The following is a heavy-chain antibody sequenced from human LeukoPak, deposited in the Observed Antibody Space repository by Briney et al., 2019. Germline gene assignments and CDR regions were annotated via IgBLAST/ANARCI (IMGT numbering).Heavy chain of an antibody. J-gene: IGHJ6*02. V-gene: IGHV1-46*01. D-gene: IGHD5-18*01. Sequence: ASVKVSCKASGYTFTSYYMHWVRQAPGQGLEWMGIINPSGGSTSYAQKFQGRVTMTRDTSTSTVYMELSSLRSEDTAAYYCARGLVDTAMVPSYYYGMDVWGQGTTVTVSS. CDR1: GYTFTSYY. CDR3: ARGLVDTAMVPSYYYGMDV. CDR2: INPSGGST.